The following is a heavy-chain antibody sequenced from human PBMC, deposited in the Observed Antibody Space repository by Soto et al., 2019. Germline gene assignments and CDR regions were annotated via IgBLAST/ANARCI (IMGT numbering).Heavy chain of an antibody. CDR3: ARRITGTPPADGGS. J-gene: IGHJ5*02. Sequence: EVQLVESGGGLVQPGGSLRLSCAVSGFTFSAHYMDWVRQAPGKGLEWVGRIRNIANSYTTDYAASVKGRFTISRDDSKNSVYLQMNSLKTEDTAMYYCARRITGTPPADGGSWGQGTLVTVSS. D-gene: IGHD1-7*01. CDR1: GFTFSAHY. CDR2: IRNIANSYTT. V-gene: IGHV3-72*01.